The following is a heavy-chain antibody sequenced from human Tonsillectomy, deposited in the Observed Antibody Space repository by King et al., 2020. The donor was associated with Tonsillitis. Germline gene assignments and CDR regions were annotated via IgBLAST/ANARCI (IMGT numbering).Heavy chain of an antibody. CDR2: NYSGGRI. CDR3: ARDVAAAGFLWD. V-gene: IGHV3-53*01. D-gene: IGHD6-13*01. Sequence: VQLVESGGGLFQRGGSLRLSCPASWFTVSSNYMNWVRQAPGKGLEGVAINYSGGRIYYADSVKGPFTISRDNSKNTLYLQMNSLRAEDTAVYYCARDVAAAGFLWDWGQGTLVTVSS. CDR1: WFTVSSNY. J-gene: IGHJ4*02.